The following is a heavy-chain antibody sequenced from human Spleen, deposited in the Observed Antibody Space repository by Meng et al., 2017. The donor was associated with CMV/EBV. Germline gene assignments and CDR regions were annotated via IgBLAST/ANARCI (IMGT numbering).Heavy chain of an antibody. CDR2: ISWNSGSK. CDR3: ARSLGYCSGGSCYPDY. D-gene: IGHD2-15*01. CDR1: GFTFDDYG. V-gene: IGHV3-9*01. J-gene: IGHJ4*02. Sequence: SLKISCVASGFTFDDYGMHWVRQAPGKGLEWVSDISWNSGSKGYADSVKGRFTISRDNAKNSLYLQMNSLRAEDTAVYYCARSLGYCSGGSCYPDYWGQGTLVTVSS.